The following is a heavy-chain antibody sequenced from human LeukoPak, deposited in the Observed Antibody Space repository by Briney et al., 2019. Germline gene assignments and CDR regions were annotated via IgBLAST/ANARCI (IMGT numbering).Heavy chain of an antibody. D-gene: IGHD6-13*01. J-gene: IGHJ6*02. CDR2: IYYSGST. Sequence: SQTLSLTCTVSGGSISSGGYYWSWIRQHPGKGLEWIGYIYYSGSTYYNPSLKSRVTISVDTSKNQFSLKPSSVTAADTAVYYCGSSYDYYYYGMDVWGQGTTVTVSS. CDR3: GSSYDYYYYGMDV. V-gene: IGHV4-31*03. CDR1: GGSISSGGYY.